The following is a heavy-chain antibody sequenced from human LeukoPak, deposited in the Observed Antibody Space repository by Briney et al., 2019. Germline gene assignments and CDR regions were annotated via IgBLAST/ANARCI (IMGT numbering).Heavy chain of an antibody. CDR1: GGTFSSYA. V-gene: IGHV3-64D*06. Sequence: ASVKVSCKASGGTFSSYAMHWVRQAPGKGLEYVSAISSNGGSTYYADSVKGRFTISRDNSKNTLYLQMSSLRAEDTAVYYCVKGDYFDYWGQGTLVTVSS. J-gene: IGHJ4*02. CDR3: VKGDYFDY. CDR2: ISSNGGST.